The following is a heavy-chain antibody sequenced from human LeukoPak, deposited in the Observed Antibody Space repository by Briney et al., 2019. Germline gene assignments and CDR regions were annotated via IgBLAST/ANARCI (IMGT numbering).Heavy chain of an antibody. J-gene: IGHJ6*03. V-gene: IGHV3-33*06. D-gene: IGHD1-26*01. Sequence: GGSLRLSCAASGFTFNSYGMHWVRQAPGKGLEWVAVIWYDGNNKYYADSVKGRFTISRDNSKNTLYLQMNSLRGEDAAVYYCAQSGYLVGAPNFFYYYMDVWGRGTTVTVSS. CDR3: AQSGYLVGAPNFFYYYMDV. CDR2: IWYDGNNK. CDR1: GFTFNSYG.